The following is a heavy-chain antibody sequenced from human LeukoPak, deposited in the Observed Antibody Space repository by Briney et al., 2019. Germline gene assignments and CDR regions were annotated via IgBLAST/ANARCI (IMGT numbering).Heavy chain of an antibody. CDR1: GFTFSSYA. D-gene: IGHD5-24*01. CDR3: ASPRGQRWLQLKFDP. V-gene: IGHV3-30*04. J-gene: IGHJ5*02. Sequence: GGSLRLSCAASGFTFSSYAMHWVRQAPGKGLEWVAVISYDGGNKYYADSVKGRFTISRDNSKNTLYLQMNSLRAEDTAVYYCASPRGQRWLQLKFDPWGQGTLVTVSS. CDR2: ISYDGGNK.